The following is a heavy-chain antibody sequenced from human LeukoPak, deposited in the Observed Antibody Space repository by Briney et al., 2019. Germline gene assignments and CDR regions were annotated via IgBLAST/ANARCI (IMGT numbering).Heavy chain of an antibody. CDR1: GGTFSSYA. CDR3: ARGVAVAVTFDY. V-gene: IGHV1-69*05. J-gene: IGHJ4*02. Sequence: SVKVSCKASGGTFSSYAISWARQAPGQGLEWMGRIIPIFGTANYAQKFQGRVTITTDESTSTAYMELSSLRSEDTAVYYCARGVAVAVTFDYWGQGTLVTVSS. CDR2: IIPIFGTA. D-gene: IGHD6-19*01.